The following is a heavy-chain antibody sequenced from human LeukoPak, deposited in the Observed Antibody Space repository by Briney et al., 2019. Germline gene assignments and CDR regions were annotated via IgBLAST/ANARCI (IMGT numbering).Heavy chain of an antibody. V-gene: IGHV4-59*08. J-gene: IGHJ2*01. D-gene: IGHD3-9*01. CDR3: ASSAYYDILTGYPYWYFDL. Sequence: KPSETLSLTCTVSGVSISSYYWSWIRQPPGKGLEWIGYIYYSGSTNYNPSLKSRVSISVDTSKNQFSLKLSSVTAADTAVYYCASSAYYDILTGYPYWYFDLWGRGTLVTVSS. CDR1: GVSISSYY. CDR2: IYYSGST.